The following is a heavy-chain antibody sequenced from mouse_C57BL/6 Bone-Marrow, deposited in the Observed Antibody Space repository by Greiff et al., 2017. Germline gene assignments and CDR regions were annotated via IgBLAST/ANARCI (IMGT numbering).Heavy chain of an antibody. Sequence: VQLQQSGAELVRPGASVKLSCTASGFTIKDDYMHWVKQRPEQGLEWIGWIDPENGDTEYASKFQGKATITADTSSNTAYLQLSSLTSEDTAVYYCTTRAFYYDYDGAWFAYWGQGTLVTVSA. CDR2: IDPENGDT. D-gene: IGHD2-4*01. CDR1: GFTIKDDY. V-gene: IGHV14-4*01. CDR3: TTRAFYYDYDGAWFAY. J-gene: IGHJ3*01.